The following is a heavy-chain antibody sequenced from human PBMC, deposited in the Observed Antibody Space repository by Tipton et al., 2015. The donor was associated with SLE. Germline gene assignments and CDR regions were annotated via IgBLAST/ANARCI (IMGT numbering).Heavy chain of an antibody. CDR1: GFTVSSNY. CDR2: IYSGGST. D-gene: IGHD3-3*01. CDR3: ARVGGTMFGVATPYYNYMDV. V-gene: IGHV3-53*05. Sequence: SLRLSCAASGFTVSSNYMSWVRQAPGKGLEWVSVIYSGGSTYYADSVKGRFTISRDNSKNTLYLQMNSLRVEDTAVYYCARVGGTMFGVATPYYNYMDVWGKGTTVTVSS. J-gene: IGHJ6*03.